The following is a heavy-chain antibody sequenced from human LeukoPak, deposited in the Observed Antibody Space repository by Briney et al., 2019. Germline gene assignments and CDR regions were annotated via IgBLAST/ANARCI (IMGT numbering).Heavy chain of an antibody. V-gene: IGHV4-4*07. CDR1: GGSINSY. J-gene: IGHJ5*02. CDR3: AKITPGDYARERFNWFDP. D-gene: IGHD4-17*01. Sequence: SETLSLTCTVSGGSINSYWSWIRQPAGKGLEWIGRISGSGTITYNPALQSRLSISIDTSKNQFSLKLMSVTAADTAVYYCAKITPGDYARERFNWFDPWGQGTLVTVSS. CDR2: ISGSGTI.